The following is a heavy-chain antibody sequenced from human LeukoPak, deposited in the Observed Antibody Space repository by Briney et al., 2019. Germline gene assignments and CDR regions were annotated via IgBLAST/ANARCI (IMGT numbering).Heavy chain of an antibody. CDR3: ARNYDILTGYYETNWFDP. D-gene: IGHD3-9*01. V-gene: IGHV4-61*02. Sequence: SETLSLTCTVSGGSISRGSYFWSWIRQPAGKGLEWIGRFYTSATPNYNPSLKSRVTISVDTSRNQFSLKLSSVTAADTAVYYCARNYDILTGYYETNWFDPWGQGTLVTVSS. CDR1: GGSISRGSYF. J-gene: IGHJ5*02. CDR2: FYTSATP.